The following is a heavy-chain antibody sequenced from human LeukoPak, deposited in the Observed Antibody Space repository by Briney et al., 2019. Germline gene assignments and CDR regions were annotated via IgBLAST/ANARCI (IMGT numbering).Heavy chain of an antibody. V-gene: IGHV4-61*02. CDR2: IYTSGST. CDR1: GGSISSGSYY. J-gene: IGHJ3*02. Sequence: PSETLSLTCTVSGGSISSGSYYWSWIRQPAGKGLEWIGRIYTSGSTNYNPSLKSRVTISVDTSKNQFSLKLSSVTAADTAVYYCARRGHSSGWYPYDAFDIWGQGTMVTVSS. CDR3: ARRGHSSGWYPYDAFDI. D-gene: IGHD6-19*01.